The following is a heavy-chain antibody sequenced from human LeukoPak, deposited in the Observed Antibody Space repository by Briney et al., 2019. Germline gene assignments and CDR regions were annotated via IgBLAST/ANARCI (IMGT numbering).Heavy chain of an antibody. CDR1: GFSISDSA. CDR3: AKGAYDYIEMGYFDY. D-gene: IGHD5-12*01. J-gene: IGHJ4*02. Sequence: GGSLRLSCAASGFSISDSAMSWVRQAPGKGLEWVSLIVASSGSTFYADSVKGRFTISRDSSKNTLYLQMNSLRAEDMAVYYCAKGAYDYIEMGYFDYWGQGTLVTVSS. CDR2: IVASSGST. V-gene: IGHV3-23*01.